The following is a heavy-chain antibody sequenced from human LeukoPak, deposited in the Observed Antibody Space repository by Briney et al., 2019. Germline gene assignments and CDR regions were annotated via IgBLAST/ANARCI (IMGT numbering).Heavy chain of an antibody. CDR1: GGSFSGYY. CDR3: ARRPRRAMYYFDY. Sequence: SETLSLTCAVYGGSFSGYYWSWIRQPPGKGQEWIGEINHSGSTNYNPSLKSRVTISVDTSKNQFSLKLSSVTAADTAVYYCARRPRRAMYYFDYWGQGTLVTVSS. CDR2: INHSGST. V-gene: IGHV4-34*01. J-gene: IGHJ4*02. D-gene: IGHD2-2*01.